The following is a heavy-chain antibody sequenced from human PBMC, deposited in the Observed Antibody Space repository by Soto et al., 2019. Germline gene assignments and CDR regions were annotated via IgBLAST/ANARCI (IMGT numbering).Heavy chain of an antibody. CDR3: ARLVVCSGGSCYSKFDY. D-gene: IGHD2-15*01. CDR1: GYTFTSYG. CDR2: ISAYNGNT. J-gene: IGHJ4*02. V-gene: IGHV1-18*01. Sequence: ASVKVSCKASGYTFTSYGISWVRQAPGQGFEWMGWISAYNGNTNYAQKLQGRVTMTTDTSTSTAYMELRSLRSDDTAVYYCARLVVCSGGSCYSKFDYWGQGTLVTVSS.